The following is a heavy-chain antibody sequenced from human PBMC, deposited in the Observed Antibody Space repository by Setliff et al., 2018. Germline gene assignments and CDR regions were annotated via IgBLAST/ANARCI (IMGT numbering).Heavy chain of an antibody. D-gene: IGHD2-8*01. Sequence: SETLSLTCAVSGGSISSGSYYWSWIRQPAGKGLEWVGRLHTSGSTNYNPSLKSRVTISVDTSKNQFSLNLSSVTAADTAVYYCARVESMARGKNILRHFDYWGQGIQVTVS. J-gene: IGHJ4*02. CDR3: ARVESMARGKNILRHFDY. CDR1: GGSISSGSYY. V-gene: IGHV4-61*02. CDR2: LHTSGST.